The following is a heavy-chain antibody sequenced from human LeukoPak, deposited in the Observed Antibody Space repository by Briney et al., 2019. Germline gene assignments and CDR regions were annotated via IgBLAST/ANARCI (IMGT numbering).Heavy chain of an antibody. J-gene: IGHJ4*02. D-gene: IGHD4-17*01. Sequence: SETLSLTCAVSGGSFSGHYWNWIRQPPGKGLEWIGEINHGGSTNYNPSLKSRVTISVDTSKNQFSLKLSSVTAADTAVYYCARDEIYGDYDYWGQGTLVTVSS. CDR2: INHGGST. CDR3: ARDEIYGDYDY. V-gene: IGHV4-34*01. CDR1: GGSFSGHY.